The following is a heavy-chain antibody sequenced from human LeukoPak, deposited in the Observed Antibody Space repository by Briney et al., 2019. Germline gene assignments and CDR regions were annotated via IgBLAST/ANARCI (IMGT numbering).Heavy chain of an antibody. Sequence: GESLRLSCAASGFRFSTFWMSWVRQAPGKGLDWVANINQNGGVKHYVDSVKGRFTISRDSAKNSLYLQMNSLRAEDTALYYCAGRCSVTRCHFSSYGMDVWGQGTTVTVSS. V-gene: IGHV3-7*01. J-gene: IGHJ6*02. D-gene: IGHD2-15*01. CDR2: INQNGGVK. CDR1: GFRFSTFW. CDR3: AGRCSVTRCHFSSYGMDV.